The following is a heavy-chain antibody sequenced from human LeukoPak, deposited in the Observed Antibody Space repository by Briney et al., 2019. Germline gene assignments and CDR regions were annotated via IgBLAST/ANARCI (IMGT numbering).Heavy chain of an antibody. J-gene: IGHJ4*02. V-gene: IGHV5-51*01. CDR3: ARRLVRFREGKAFDY. Sequence: GESLKISCKGSGYSFTSYWIGWVRQMPGKGLEWMGIIYPGDSDTRYSPSFQGQVTISADKSISTDYLQWSSLKASDTAMYYCARRLVRFREGKAFDYWGQGTLVTVSS. CDR2: IYPGDSDT. D-gene: IGHD3-10*01. CDR1: GYSFTSYW.